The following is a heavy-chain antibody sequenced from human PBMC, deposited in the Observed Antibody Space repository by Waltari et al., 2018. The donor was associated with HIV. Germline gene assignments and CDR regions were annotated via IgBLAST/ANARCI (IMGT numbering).Heavy chain of an antibody. CDR2: ISSSGSTI. Sequence: ASGFTFSDYYMSWIRQAPGKGLEWVSYISSSGSTIYYADSVKGRFTISRDNAKNSLYLQMNSLRAEDTAVYYCARRYSRGPMEGYYYGMDVWGQGTTVTVSS. D-gene: IGHD6-19*01. V-gene: IGHV3-11*01. CDR3: ARRYSRGPMEGYYYGMDV. J-gene: IGHJ6*02. CDR1: GFTFSDYY.